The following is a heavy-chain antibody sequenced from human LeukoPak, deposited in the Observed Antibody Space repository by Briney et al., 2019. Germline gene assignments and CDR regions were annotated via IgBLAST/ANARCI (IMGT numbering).Heavy chain of an antibody. V-gene: IGHV3-43*01. CDR3: AKELDTMFFDY. CDR2: AGWAGSTT. J-gene: IGHJ4*02. Sequence: GGSLRLSCATSGFNFDRYTIHWVRQAPGKGLEWVSLAGWAGSTTFYSDSVRGRFTISRDSGRKSVYLQMNSLTTDDTAFYFCAKELDTMFFDYWGQGALVTVSS. D-gene: IGHD3-10*02. CDR1: GFNFDRYT.